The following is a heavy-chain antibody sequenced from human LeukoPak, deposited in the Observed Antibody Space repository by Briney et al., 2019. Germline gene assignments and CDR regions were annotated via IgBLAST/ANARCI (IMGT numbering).Heavy chain of an antibody. J-gene: IGHJ4*02. CDR3: ARESIFGVVMRSYYFDY. CDR1: GGSISSGSYY. Sequence: SETLSLTCTVSGGSISSGSYYWSWIRQPAGKGLEWIGRIYTSGSTNYNPSLKSRVTISVDTSKNQFSLKLSSVTAADTAVYYCARESIFGVVMRSYYFDYWGQGTLVTVSS. D-gene: IGHD3-3*01. CDR2: IYTSGST. V-gene: IGHV4-61*02.